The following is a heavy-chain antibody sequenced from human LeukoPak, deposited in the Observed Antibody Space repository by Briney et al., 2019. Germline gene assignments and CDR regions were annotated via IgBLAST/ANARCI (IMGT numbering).Heavy chain of an antibody. J-gene: IGHJ3*02. D-gene: IGHD3-10*01. V-gene: IGHV3-15*01. CDR3: TTAPTTYYYGSGSLLDAFDI. CDR1: GFTFTNAW. Sequence: GGSLRLSCAASGFTFTNAWMSWVRQAPGKGLEWVGRIKSKADGGTTDYAAPVKGRFTISRDDSKNTLYLQMNSLKTEDTAVYYCTTAPTTYYYGSGSLLDAFDIWGQGTMVTVSS. CDR2: IKSKADGGTT.